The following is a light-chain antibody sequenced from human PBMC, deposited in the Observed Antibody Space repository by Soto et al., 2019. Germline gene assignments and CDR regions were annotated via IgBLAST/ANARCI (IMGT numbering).Light chain of an antibody. J-gene: IGKJ2*01. CDR2: KVS. CDR3: MQGTHWPPYT. V-gene: IGKV2-30*01. Sequence: EVVMTQSPLSLPVTLGQPASISCRSSQSLAYIDGNTYLSWFQQRPGQSPRRLIYKVSNRESGGPDRFSGSGSGTDFTLKISRVEAEDGGFYYCMQGTHWPPYTFGQGTKLEIK. CDR1: QSLAYIDGNTY.